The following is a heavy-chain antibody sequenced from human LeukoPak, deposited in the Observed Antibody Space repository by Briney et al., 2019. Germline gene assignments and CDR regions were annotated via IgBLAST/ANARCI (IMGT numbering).Heavy chain of an antibody. CDR1: GFTFSKSW. J-gene: IGHJ4*02. Sequence: GGSLRLSCAASGFTFSKSWMSWVRQAPGKGLEWVACIMEDGSVQKYVDSVRGRFTISRDNSKNTLYLQMNSLRAEDTAVYYCARRAGAYSHPYDYWGQGTLVTVSS. V-gene: IGHV3-7*03. CDR3: ARRAGAYSHPYDY. CDR2: IMEDGSVQ. D-gene: IGHD4/OR15-4a*01.